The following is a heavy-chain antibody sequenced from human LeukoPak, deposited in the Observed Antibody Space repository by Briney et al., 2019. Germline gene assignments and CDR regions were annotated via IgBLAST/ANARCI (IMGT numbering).Heavy chain of an antibody. V-gene: IGHV4-34*01. J-gene: IGHJ3*02. CDR2: INHSGST. CDR3: ARDRTSTIFGVGYPTPDAFDI. CDR1: GGSFSGYY. D-gene: IGHD3-3*01. Sequence: SETLSLTCAVYGGSFSGYYWSWIRQPPGKGLEWIGEINHSGSTNYKPSLKSRVTMSVDTSKNQFSLKLTSVTAADTAVYYCARDRTSTIFGVGYPTPDAFDIWGQGTMVTVSS.